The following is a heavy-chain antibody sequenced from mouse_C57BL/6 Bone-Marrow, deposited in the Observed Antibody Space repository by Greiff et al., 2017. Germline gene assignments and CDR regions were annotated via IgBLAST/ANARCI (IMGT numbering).Heavy chain of an antibody. CDR2: IHPHSGST. D-gene: IGHD1-1*01. Sequence: LQQPGAELVKPGASVKLSCKASGYTFTSYWMHWVKQRPGQGLEWIGMIHPHSGSTNYNEKFKSTATLTVDKSSSTAYMQLSSLTSDDSAVYFCANYGSSYYAMDYWGQGTSVTVSS. CDR1: GYTFTSYW. CDR3: ANYGSSYYAMDY. V-gene: IGHV1-64*01. J-gene: IGHJ4*01.